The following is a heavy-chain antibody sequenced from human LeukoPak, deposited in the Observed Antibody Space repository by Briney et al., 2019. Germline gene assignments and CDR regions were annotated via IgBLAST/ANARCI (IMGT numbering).Heavy chain of an antibody. CDR2: IGTTGDT. J-gene: IGHJ4*02. V-gene: IGHV3-13*01. CDR1: GFTFSSYD. D-gene: IGHD6-13*01. Sequence: GGSLRLSCAASGFTFSSYDMYWVRQATGYGLEWVSGIGTTGDTYYTGSVKGRFTISRDNAKNSLYLQMNSLKPEDTAVYYCSRVAEAAAFDSWGQGTLVTVSS. CDR3: SRVAEAAAFDS.